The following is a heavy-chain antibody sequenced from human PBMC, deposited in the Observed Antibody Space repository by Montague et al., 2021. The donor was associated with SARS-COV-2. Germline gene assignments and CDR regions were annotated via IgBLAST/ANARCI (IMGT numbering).Heavy chain of an antibody. J-gene: IGHJ4*02. CDR1: GGSFNVYY. CDR3: ARWISRHWGVDE. CDR2: ITHRGRA. D-gene: IGHD3-10*01. V-gene: IGHV4-34*01. Sequence: SETLSLTCAVYGGSFNVYYWTWIRQAPGKGLEWIGEITHRGRATYNPSLESRVTISVDTSKKQFSLKLRSVTAADTAVYYCARWISRHWGVDEWGQGTLVTVSS.